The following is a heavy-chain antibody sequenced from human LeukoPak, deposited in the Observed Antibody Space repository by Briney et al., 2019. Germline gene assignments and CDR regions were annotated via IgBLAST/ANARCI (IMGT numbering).Heavy chain of an antibody. CDR2: IYYSGST. Sequence: PSQTLSLTCTVSGASISSGGYYWSWIRQHPGKGLEWIGYIYYSGSTYYNPSLKSRVTISVDTSKNQFSLKLSSVTAADTAVYYCARVTRLGVYYYDSSGFGFMDVWGQGTTVTVSS. J-gene: IGHJ6*02. CDR1: GASISSGGYY. D-gene: IGHD3-22*01. CDR3: ARVTRLGVYYYDSSGFGFMDV. V-gene: IGHV4-31*03.